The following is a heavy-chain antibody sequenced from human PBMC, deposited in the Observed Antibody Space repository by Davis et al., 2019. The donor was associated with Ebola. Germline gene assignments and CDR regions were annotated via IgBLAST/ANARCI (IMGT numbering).Heavy chain of an antibody. Sequence: GESLKISCKDSGNSFASHWIGWVRQMPGKGLEWMGIIYTGDSDTRYSPSFRGQVTMSADKSIKTAFLQWSSLKVSDTAMYYCASLRRTITGMDDGFDIWGQGTMVTVSS. D-gene: IGHD2-8*02. CDR3: ASLRRTITGMDDGFDI. J-gene: IGHJ3*02. CDR2: IYTGDSDT. V-gene: IGHV5-51*01. CDR1: GNSFASHW.